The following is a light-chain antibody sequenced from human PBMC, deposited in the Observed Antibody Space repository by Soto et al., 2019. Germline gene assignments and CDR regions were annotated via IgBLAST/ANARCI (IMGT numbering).Light chain of an antibody. Sequence: EIVLTQSPGTLSLSPVETATLSGMASQSVSSTYLGWYQQKPGQAPRLLIYGASTRATGIPARFSGSGSGTEFTLTISSLQSEDFAVYYCQQYNNWPPITFGQGTRLENK. CDR2: GAS. V-gene: IGKV3-15*01. J-gene: IGKJ5*01. CDR3: QQYNNWPPIT. CDR1: QSVSSTY.